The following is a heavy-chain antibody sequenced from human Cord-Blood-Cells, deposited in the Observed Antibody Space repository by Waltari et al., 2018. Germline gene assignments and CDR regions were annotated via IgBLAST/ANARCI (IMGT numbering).Heavy chain of an antibody. J-gene: IGHJ4*02. CDR1: GYTFTGYY. Sequence: QVQLVQSGAEVKKPGASVKVSCKASGYTFTGYYMHWVRQAPGQGLEWMGWLNPNRVGTNDAQKFQGRVTRTRDTSISTAYMELSRLRSDDTAVYYCARDLGLGIEVYFDYWGQGTLVTVSS. D-gene: IGHD7-27*01. V-gene: IGHV1-2*02. CDR3: ARDLGLGIEVYFDY. CDR2: LNPNRVGT.